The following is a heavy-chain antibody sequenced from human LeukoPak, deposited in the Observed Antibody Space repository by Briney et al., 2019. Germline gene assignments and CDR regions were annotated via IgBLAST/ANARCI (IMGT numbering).Heavy chain of an antibody. CDR1: GFTFSNYW. CDR2: INEYGGEK. Sequence: GGSLRLSCAVSGFTFSNYWMSWVRQAPGKGLEWVANINEYGGEKYYVDSVEGRFIISRDNAKNSLYLQMNTLRAEDTAVYYCARDPDPGTTDYWGQGTLVTASS. V-gene: IGHV3-7*01. J-gene: IGHJ4*02. D-gene: IGHD1-7*01. CDR3: ARDPDPGTTDY.